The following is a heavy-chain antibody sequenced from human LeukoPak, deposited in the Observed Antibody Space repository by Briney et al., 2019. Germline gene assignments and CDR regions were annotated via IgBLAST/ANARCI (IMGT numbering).Heavy chain of an antibody. CDR2: IIPIFGIT. CDR3: ARGITSGPYYYYYMDV. J-gene: IGHJ6*03. V-gene: IGHV1-69*10. CDR1: GDTFISNA. Sequence: ASVKVSCKVSGDTFISNAVSWVRQGPRQGLEWMGGIIPIFGITNYAQKFQGRVTITADKSTSTAYMELSSLRSEDTAAYYCARGITSGPYYYYYMDVWGKGTTVTVSS. D-gene: IGHD3-3*01.